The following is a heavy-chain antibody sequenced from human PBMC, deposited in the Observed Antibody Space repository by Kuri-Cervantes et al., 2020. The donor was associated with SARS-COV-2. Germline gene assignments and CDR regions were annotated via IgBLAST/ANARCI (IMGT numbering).Heavy chain of an antibody. CDR2: IYYSGSV. CDR3: TTVTPTSVFDF. V-gene: IGHV4-59*01. J-gene: IGHJ4*02. CDR1: GGSISSSY. Sequence: SETLSLTCTVSGGSISSSYWSWIRQPPGKGLEWIGYIYYSGSVGYNPSLMSRVTISVDTSKNQFSLRLTSVTAADTAVYYCTTVTPTSVFDFWGQGTLVTVSS. D-gene: IGHD4-17*01.